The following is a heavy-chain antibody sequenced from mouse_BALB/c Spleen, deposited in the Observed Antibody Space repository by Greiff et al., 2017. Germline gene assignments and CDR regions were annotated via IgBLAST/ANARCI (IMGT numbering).Heavy chain of an antibody. Sequence: VQLQQSGAELVKPGASVKLSCTASGFNIKDTYMHWVKQRPEQGLEWIGRIDPANGNTKYDPKFQGKATITADTSSNTAYLQLSSLTSEDTAVYYCARGDYDVRGYYAMDYWGQGTSVTVSS. CDR2: IDPANGNT. CDR1: GFNIKDTY. D-gene: IGHD2-4*01. CDR3: ARGDYDVRGYYAMDY. V-gene: IGHV14-3*02. J-gene: IGHJ4*01.